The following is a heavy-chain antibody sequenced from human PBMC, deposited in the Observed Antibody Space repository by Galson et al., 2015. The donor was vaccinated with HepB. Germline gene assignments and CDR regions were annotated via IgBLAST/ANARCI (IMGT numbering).Heavy chain of an antibody. V-gene: IGHV2-5*02. D-gene: IGHD6-25*01. J-gene: IGHJ5*02. Sequence: PALVKPTQALTLTCTFSGFSLTTSGVGVGWIRQPPGKALEWLAVVYWDDDTFYRPSLMSRLTITKDTSKNQVVLTMTNMASVDTATYYCAHLEYRREARSDTLRLFDLWGQGTLVTVSS. CDR1: GFSLTTSGVG. CDR3: AHLEYRREARSDTLRLFDL. CDR2: VYWDDDT.